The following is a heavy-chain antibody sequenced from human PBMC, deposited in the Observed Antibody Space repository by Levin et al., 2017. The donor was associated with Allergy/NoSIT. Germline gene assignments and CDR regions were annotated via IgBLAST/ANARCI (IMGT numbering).Heavy chain of an antibody. CDR1: GDRVSSNSAA. CDR2: TYYRSKWYN. J-gene: IGHJ4*02. Sequence: SQTLSLTCAISGDRVSSNSAAWNWIRQSPSRGLEWLGRTYYRSKWYNDYAVSVKSRITINPDTSKNQFSLQLNSVTPEDTAVYYCARVFLGKKGIAVAGSIGYYFDYWGQGTLVTVSS. CDR3: ARVFLGKKGIAVAGSIGYYFDY. D-gene: IGHD6-19*01. V-gene: IGHV6-1*01.